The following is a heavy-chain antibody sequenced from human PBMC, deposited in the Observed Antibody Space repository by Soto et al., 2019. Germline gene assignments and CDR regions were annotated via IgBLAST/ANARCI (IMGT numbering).Heavy chain of an antibody. CDR2: MNPNSGNT. V-gene: IGHV1-8*01. Sequence: ASVKVSCKASGYTFTSYDINWVRQATGQGLEWMGWMNPNSGNTGYAQKFQGRVTMTRNTSISTAYMELSSLRSEDTAVYYCARETAPEYYYYYYGMDVWGQGTPVTVYS. CDR1: GYTFTSYD. J-gene: IGHJ6*02. CDR3: ARETAPEYYYYYYGMDV.